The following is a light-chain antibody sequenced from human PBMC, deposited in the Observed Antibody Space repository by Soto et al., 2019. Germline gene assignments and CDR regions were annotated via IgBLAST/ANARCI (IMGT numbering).Light chain of an antibody. CDR2: GAS. CDR3: QKYGSSPWT. Sequence: EIVLTQSPGTLSLSPGERATLSCRASQSVSSNYLAWYQQKPGQAPRPLIYGASSRATGIPDRFSGSGAGTDFTLTISRLEPEDFAVYYCQKYGSSPWTFGQGTNVEIK. V-gene: IGKV3-20*01. J-gene: IGKJ1*01. CDR1: QSVSSNY.